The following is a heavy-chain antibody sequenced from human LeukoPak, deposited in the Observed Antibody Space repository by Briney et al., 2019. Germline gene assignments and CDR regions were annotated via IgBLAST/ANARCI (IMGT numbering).Heavy chain of an antibody. V-gene: IGHV1-18*01. CDR1: GYTFTSYG. CDR3: TRETSSRYFDY. Sequence: ASVKVSCKASGYTFTSYGISWVRQAPGQGPEWMGWISAYNGNTNYAQKLQGRVTMTTDTSTSTAYMELRSLRSDDTAVYYCTRETSSRYFDYWGQGTLVTVSS. CDR2: ISAYNGNT. J-gene: IGHJ4*02.